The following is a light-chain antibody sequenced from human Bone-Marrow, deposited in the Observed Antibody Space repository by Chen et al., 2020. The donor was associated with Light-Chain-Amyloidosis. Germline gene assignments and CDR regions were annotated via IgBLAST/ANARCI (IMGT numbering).Light chain of an antibody. Sequence: SYQLTQPPSVPESQDQTARITCSGDDLPTKYAHWYQQKPGQAPVLVIHRDTERPSGISERFSGSSSGTTATLTISGVQAEDEADYHCQSADSSGTYEVIFGGGTKLTVL. CDR3: QSADSSGTYEVI. V-gene: IGLV3-25*03. J-gene: IGLJ2*01. CDR2: RDT. CDR1: DLPTKY.